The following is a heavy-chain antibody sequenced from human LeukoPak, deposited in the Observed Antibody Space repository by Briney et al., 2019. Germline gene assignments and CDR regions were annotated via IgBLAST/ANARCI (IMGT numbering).Heavy chain of an antibody. CDR1: GFTFSSYS. CDR3: ARAAGGYSHYYYMDV. J-gene: IGHJ6*03. Sequence: GGSLRLSCAASGFTFSSYSMNWVRQAPGKGLEWVSYISSSSSTIYYADSVKGRFTISRDNAKNSLYLQMNSLRAEDTAVYYCARAAGGYSHYYYMDVWGKGTTVTVSS. D-gene: IGHD5-18*01. CDR2: ISSSSSTI. V-gene: IGHV3-48*04.